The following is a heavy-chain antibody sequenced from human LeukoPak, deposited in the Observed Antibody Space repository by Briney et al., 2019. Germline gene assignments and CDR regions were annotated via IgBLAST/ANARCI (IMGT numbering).Heavy chain of an antibody. CDR2: ISAGGGVT. CDR1: GFTFSNYA. Sequence: GGSLRLSCAVSGFTFSNYAMVWVRQAPGKGLDWVSSISAGGGVTSNADSVKGRFTISRDNSKNTLYLQMSSLRAEDTAMYYCAKAARTTVTYSFDSWGQGTLVTVSS. V-gene: IGHV3-23*01. D-gene: IGHD4-17*01. CDR3: AKAARTTVTYSFDS. J-gene: IGHJ4*02.